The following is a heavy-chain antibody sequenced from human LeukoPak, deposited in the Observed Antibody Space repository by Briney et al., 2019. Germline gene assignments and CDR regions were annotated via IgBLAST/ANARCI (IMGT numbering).Heavy chain of an antibody. D-gene: IGHD1-1*01. V-gene: IGHV4-4*07. Sequence: PSETLSLTCTVSGASITSFSWSWIRQPAEAGLEWIGRVHRSGNTDYNPSLKSRVTMSVDTSRNQLSLILNSVTAADTAVYYCARDWTTTPGNWFDPWGQGTLVTVSS. CDR3: ARDWTTTPGNWFDP. CDR2: VHRSGNT. J-gene: IGHJ5*02. CDR1: GASITSFS.